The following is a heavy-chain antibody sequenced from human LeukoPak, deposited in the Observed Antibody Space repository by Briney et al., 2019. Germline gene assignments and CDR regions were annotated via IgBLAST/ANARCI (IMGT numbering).Heavy chain of an antibody. CDR3: ASAVVVAATPAHWFDP. CDR2: IYHSGST. D-gene: IGHD2-15*01. V-gene: IGHV4-4*02. CDR1: GGSISSSNW. Sequence: SETLSLTCAVSGGSISSSNWWSWVRQPPGKGLEWIGEIYHSGSTNYNPSLKSRVTISVDKSKNQFSLKLSSVTAADTAVYYCASAVVVAATPAHWFDPWGQGTLVTVSS. J-gene: IGHJ5*02.